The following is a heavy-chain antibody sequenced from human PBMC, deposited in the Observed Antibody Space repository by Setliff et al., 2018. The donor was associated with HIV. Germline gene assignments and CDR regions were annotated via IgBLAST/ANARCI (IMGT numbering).Heavy chain of an antibody. CDR2: IDHRGST. V-gene: IGHV4-34*01. D-gene: IGHD6-6*01. Sequence: SETLSLTCAVYGGSFSGYYWSWIRQPPGKGLEWIGEIDHRGSTNYNPSLKSRVTISVDTSKNQFSLNLNSVTPADTDVYYCAGLKSIAANRLWWDYYGMDVWGQGTTVTVSS. J-gene: IGHJ6*02. CDR1: GGSFSGYY. CDR3: AGLKSIAANRLWWDYYGMDV.